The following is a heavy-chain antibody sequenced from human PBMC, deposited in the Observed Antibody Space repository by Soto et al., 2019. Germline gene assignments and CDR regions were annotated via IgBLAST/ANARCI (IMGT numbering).Heavy chain of an antibody. CDR3: ARGIAVAGYYYYGMDV. CDR1: GGSISSSSYY. J-gene: IGHJ6*02. CDR2: IYYSGST. D-gene: IGHD6-19*01. Sequence: PSETLSLTCTVSGGSISSSSYYWGWIRQPPGKGLEWIGSIYYSGSTYYNPSLKSRVTISVDTSKNQFSLKLSSVTAADTAVYYCARGIAVAGYYYYGMDVWGQGTTVTVSS. V-gene: IGHV4-39*01.